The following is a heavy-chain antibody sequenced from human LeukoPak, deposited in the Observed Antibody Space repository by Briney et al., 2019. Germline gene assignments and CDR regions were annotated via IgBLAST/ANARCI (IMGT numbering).Heavy chain of an antibody. D-gene: IGHD6-13*01. V-gene: IGHV3-11*01. CDR2: ICSLGYSI. CDR1: GFTFSDYY. CDR3: ARADSSWYWGWFDP. J-gene: IGHJ5*02. Sequence: GGSLRLSCATSGFTFSDYYMSWIRQAPGKGVEGISYICSLGYSIQYADSLKGRFTMSRDNAKNSVHLQMSSLRAEDTAVYYCARADSSWYWGWFDPWGQGILVTVSS.